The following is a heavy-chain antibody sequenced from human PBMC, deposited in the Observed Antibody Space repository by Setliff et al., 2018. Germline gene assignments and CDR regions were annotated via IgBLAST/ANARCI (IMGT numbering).Heavy chain of an antibody. CDR3: AKYPSNSVYNYSDP. CDR2: ISGSGGAT. CDR1: GFTFSSYA. J-gene: IGHJ5*02. Sequence: PGGSLRLSCAASGFTFSSYAMTWVRQAPGKGLEWVSGISGSGGATYYAASVKGRFSISRDNSKNTLSLQMNSLRAEDTAIYYCAKYPSNSVYNYSDPWGQGTLVTVSS. V-gene: IGHV3-23*01. D-gene: IGHD1-7*01.